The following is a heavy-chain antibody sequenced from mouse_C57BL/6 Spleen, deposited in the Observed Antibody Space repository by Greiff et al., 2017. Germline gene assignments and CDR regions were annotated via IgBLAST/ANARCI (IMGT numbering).Heavy chain of an antibody. CDR1: GYTFTSSW. Sequence: QVQLQQSGAELAKPGASVKLSCKASGYTFTSSWMHWVKQRPGQGLEWIGYNNPSSGYTKYKQKFKDKATLTADKSSSTAYMQLSSLTDEDAAGYYCARLRQYYFGYWGQGATLTVSS. CDR2: NNPSSGYT. V-gene: IGHV1-7*01. J-gene: IGHJ2*01. D-gene: IGHD1-1*01. CDR3: ARLRQYYFGY.